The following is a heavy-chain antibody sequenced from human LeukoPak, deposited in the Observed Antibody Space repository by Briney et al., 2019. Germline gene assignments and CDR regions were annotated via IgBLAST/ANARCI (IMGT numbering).Heavy chain of an antibody. V-gene: IGHV1-2*02. CDR1: GYTFTGYY. D-gene: IGHD3-22*01. J-gene: IGHJ4*02. Sequence: ASVKVSCKASGYTFTGYYMHWVRQAPGQGLEWMGWINPNSGGTNYAQKVQGRVTMTSDTSISTAYMELSRLRSDDTDVYYCARERRPPQWYDSSGYYYWGEGNLATVSS. CDR3: ARERRPPQWYDSSGYYY. CDR2: INPNSGGT.